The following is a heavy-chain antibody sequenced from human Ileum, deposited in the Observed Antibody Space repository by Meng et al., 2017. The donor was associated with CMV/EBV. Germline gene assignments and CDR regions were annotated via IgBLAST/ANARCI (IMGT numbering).Heavy chain of an antibody. J-gene: IGHJ4*02. CDR2: INTNTGNP. D-gene: IGHD5-24*01. V-gene: IGHV7-4-1*02. Sequence: KTSGYTVTTDGINWVREAPGQRLEWMGWINTNTGNPVYAPDFTGRFVFSLDTSVSTAYLQISGLRAGDTAVYYCTRGDGAHSAKFDHWGQGTLVTVSS. CDR3: TRGDGAHSAKFDH. CDR1: GYTVTTDG.